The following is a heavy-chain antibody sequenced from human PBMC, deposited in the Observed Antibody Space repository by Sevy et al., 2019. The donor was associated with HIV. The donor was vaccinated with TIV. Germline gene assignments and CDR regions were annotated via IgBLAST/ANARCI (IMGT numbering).Heavy chain of an antibody. CDR1: GFTFRNAW. D-gene: IGHD5-12*01. CDR2: IRNDPDGGTT. Sequence: GESLKISCTASGFTFRNAWMTWVRQVPGKGLEWVGRIRNDPDGGTTDYAAPVRGRFTISRDDSKNTLYLQMNSLETEDXAVYYCSTDIVVQSGYSYDFSTFNPDLPHNSGADVWGQWTTVTVSS. CDR3: STDIVVQSGYSYDFSTFNPDLPHNSGADV. V-gene: IGHV3-15*01. J-gene: IGHJ6*02.